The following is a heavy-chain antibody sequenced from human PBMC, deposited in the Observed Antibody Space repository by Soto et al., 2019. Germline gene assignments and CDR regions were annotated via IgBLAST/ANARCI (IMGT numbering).Heavy chain of an antibody. Sequence: PSETLSLTCTVSGGSISSGGYYWSWIRQHPGKGLEWIGYIYYSGSTYYNPSLKSRVTLSVDTSKNQFSLKLSSVTAADTAVYYCARVYNWNYSLWGQGTLVTVSS. V-gene: IGHV4-31*03. CDR2: IYYSGST. D-gene: IGHD1-1*01. CDR3: ARVYNWNYSL. CDR1: GGSISSGGYY. J-gene: IGHJ4*02.